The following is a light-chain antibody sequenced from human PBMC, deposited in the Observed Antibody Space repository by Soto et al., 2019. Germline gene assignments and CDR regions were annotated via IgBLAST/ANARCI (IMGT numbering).Light chain of an antibody. V-gene: IGKV3-20*01. CDR1: QSVSSSY. Sequence: EIMLTQSPGTLSLSPGERATLSCRASQSVSSSYLAWYQQKPGQAPRLLIHNASSRATGIPERFSGSGSGTDFTLTISRLEPEDFAVYYCQQCGSSPQTFGQGTKVDIK. CDR2: NAS. CDR3: QQCGSSPQT. J-gene: IGKJ1*01.